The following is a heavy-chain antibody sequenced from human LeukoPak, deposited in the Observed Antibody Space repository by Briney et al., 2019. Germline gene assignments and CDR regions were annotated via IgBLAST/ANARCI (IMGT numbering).Heavy chain of an antibody. V-gene: IGHV3-33*01. D-gene: IGHD2-2*01. CDR1: GVTFSTYD. Sequence: GRSLRLSCAASGVTFSTYDMNWVRQAPGKGLEWVALIWYDGSNKYSTDSVRGRFTISRDNSKNTLYLQINSLRAEDTAVYYCARGKYCSSTRCIGYSFDIWGQGTLVTVSS. CDR2: IWYDGSNK. J-gene: IGHJ5*02. CDR3: ARGKYCSSTRCIGYSFDI.